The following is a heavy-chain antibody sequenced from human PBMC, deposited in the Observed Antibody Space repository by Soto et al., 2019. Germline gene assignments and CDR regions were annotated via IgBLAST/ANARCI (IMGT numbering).Heavy chain of an antibody. CDR1: GGSISSSSYY. V-gene: IGHV4-39*01. CDR2: IYYSGST. Sequence: QLQLQESGPGLVKPSETLSLTCTVSGGSISSSSYYWGWIRQPPGKGLEWIGSIYYSGSTYYNPSLKSRVTISVDTSKNQFSLKLSSVTAADTAVYYCARHPEGGVGGYMDVWGQGTTVTVSS. CDR3: ARHPEGGVGGYMDV. J-gene: IGHJ6*02. D-gene: IGHD3-16*01.